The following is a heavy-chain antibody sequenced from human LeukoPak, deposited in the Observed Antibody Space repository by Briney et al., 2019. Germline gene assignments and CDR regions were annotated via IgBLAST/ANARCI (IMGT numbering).Heavy chain of an antibody. CDR3: ARGTGLGTLTYYFDY. CDR1: GFTFSSYW. CDR2: IKQDGSEK. V-gene: IGHV3-7*01. J-gene: IGHJ4*02. D-gene: IGHD3-16*01. Sequence: GGSLRLSCAASGFTFSSYWMSWVRQAPGKGLEWVANIKQDGSEKYYVDSVEGRFTISRDNAKNSLYLQMNSLRAEDTAVYYCARGTGLGTLTYYFDYWGQGTLVTVSS.